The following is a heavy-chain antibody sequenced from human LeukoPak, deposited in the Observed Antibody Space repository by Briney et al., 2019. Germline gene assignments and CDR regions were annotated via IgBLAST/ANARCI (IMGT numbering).Heavy chain of an antibody. CDR1: GFIFKNYL. Sequence: PGGSLRLSCAASGFIFKNYLMHWLRQAPGKGLEWVTLISYDGSGKYSADSVRGRFTISRDNSKNTLFLQMSSLRPEDTAVYYCARGREWKDDAFDIWGQGTMVTVSS. CDR2: ISYDGSGK. CDR3: ARGREWKDDAFDI. V-gene: IGHV3-30-3*01. J-gene: IGHJ3*02. D-gene: IGHD1-1*01.